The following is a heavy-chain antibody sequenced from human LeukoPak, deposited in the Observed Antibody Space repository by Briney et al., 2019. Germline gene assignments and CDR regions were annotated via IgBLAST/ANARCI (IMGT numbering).Heavy chain of an antibody. D-gene: IGHD3-22*01. CDR3: ARRYYYDTSGYYGFFN. Sequence: GGSLRLSCAASGFTFSSYWMHWVRQAPGKGLVWVSRINRDGSDTNYADSVKGRFTISRDNDKNTLYQQMNSLRAEDTAVYYCARRYYYDTSGYYGFFNWGQGTLVTVSS. V-gene: IGHV3-74*01. CDR2: INRDGSDT. CDR1: GFTFSSYW. J-gene: IGHJ4*02.